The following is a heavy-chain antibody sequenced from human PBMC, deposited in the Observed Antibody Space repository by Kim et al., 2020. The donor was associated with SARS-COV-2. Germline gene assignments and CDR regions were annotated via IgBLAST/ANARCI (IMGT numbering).Heavy chain of an antibody. CDR2: ITYDGSNK. Sequence: GGSLRLSCAASGFTFSSYGMHWVRQAPGKGLEWVAVITYDGSNKYYADSVKGRFTISRDNSKNTLYLQMNSLRAEDTAVYYCAKDWAGNPHSWFDPWGQGTLVTVSS. CDR3: AKDWAGNPHSWFDP. V-gene: IGHV3-30*18. CDR1: GFTFSSYG. J-gene: IGHJ5*02. D-gene: IGHD3-16*01.